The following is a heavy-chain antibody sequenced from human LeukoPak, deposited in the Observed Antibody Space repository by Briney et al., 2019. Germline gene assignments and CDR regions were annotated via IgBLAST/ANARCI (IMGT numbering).Heavy chain of an antibody. V-gene: IGHV3-48*04. CDR3: ARGDSWNSYYYYYMDV. CDR1: GFTFSSYS. CDR2: ISSSSTI. Sequence: TGGSLRLSCAASGFTFSSYSLNWVRQAPGKGLEWVSYISSSSTIYYADSEKGRFTISRDNAKSSLYLQMNSLRAEDTAVYYCARGDSWNSYYYYYMDVWGKGTSVTVSS. D-gene: IGHD1-7*01. J-gene: IGHJ6*03.